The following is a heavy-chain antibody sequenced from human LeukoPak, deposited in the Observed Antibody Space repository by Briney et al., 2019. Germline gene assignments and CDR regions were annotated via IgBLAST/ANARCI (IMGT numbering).Heavy chain of an antibody. CDR3: ATLSSGWSYAMLNFDN. J-gene: IGHJ4*02. V-gene: IGHV1-24*01. CDR2: FDPEDGET. CDR1: GYTLTELS. Sequence: ASVKVSCKVSGYTLTELSMHWVRQAPGKGLDWMGGFDPEDGETIYAQKFQGRVTMTEDTSADTAYTELSSLRSEDTAVYYCATLSSGWSYAMLNFDNWGQGTLVTVSS. D-gene: IGHD6-19*01.